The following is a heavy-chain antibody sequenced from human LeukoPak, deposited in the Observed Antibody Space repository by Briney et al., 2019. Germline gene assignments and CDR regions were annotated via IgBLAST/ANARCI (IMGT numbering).Heavy chain of an antibody. CDR1: GFAVSSNY. CDR2: IYSGGST. V-gene: IGHV3-53*01. CDR3: ARDNVYYHDSSGYAFDI. J-gene: IGHJ3*02. D-gene: IGHD3-22*01. Sequence: GGSLRLSCAASGFAVSSNYMSWVRQAPGKGLEWVSVIYSGGSTYYADSVKGRFTISRDNSKNTLYLQMNSLRAEDTAVYYCARDNVYYHDSSGYAFDIWGQGTMVTVSS.